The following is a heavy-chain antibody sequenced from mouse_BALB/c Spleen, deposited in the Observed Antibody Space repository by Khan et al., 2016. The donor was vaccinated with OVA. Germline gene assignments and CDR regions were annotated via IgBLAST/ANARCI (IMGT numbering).Heavy chain of an antibody. CDR2: INSDGYYT. CDR1: GFTFSTYG. Sequence: EVELVESGGDLVKPGGSLRPSCAASGFTFSTYGMSWVRQFPDKRLEWVATINSDGYYTYYPDTVKGRFTISRNNAENTLYLQMSSLKSEDTAIYYCASHLTGSFAYWGQGTLVTVSA. J-gene: IGHJ3*01. V-gene: IGHV5-6*01. CDR3: ASHLTGSFAY. D-gene: IGHD4-1*01.